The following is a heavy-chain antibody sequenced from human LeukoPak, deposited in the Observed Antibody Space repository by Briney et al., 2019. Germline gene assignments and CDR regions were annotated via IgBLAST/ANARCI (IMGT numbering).Heavy chain of an antibody. V-gene: IGHV3-53*01. CDR3: ARVLVSSWSECFDY. J-gene: IGHJ4*02. CDR1: GFTFSSNY. Sequence: GGSLRLSCAASGFTFSSNYMSWVRQAPGKGLEWVSVIYSGGSTYYADSVKGRFTISRDNAKNTLYLQMNSLRAEDTAVYYCARVLVSSWSECFDYWGQGTLVTVSS. CDR2: IYSGGST. D-gene: IGHD6-13*01.